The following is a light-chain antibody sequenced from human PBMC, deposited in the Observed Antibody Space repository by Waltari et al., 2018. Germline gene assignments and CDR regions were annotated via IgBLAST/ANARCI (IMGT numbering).Light chain of an antibody. CDR3: QQYNNWPQGT. V-gene: IGKV3-15*01. J-gene: IGKJ3*01. CDR1: QSVSSN. Sequence: EIVMKQSPATLSVSPGERATFPCRASQSVSSNLAWYQQKPGQAPRLLIYGASTRATGIPARFSGSGSGTEFTLTISSLQSEDFAVYYCQQYNNWPQGTFGPGTKVDIK. CDR2: GAS.